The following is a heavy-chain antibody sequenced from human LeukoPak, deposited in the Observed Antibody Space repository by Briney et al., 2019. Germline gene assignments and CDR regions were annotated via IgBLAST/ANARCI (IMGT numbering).Heavy chain of an antibody. CDR3: ARVEGFGELLGKDAFDI. V-gene: IGHV4-59*01. CDR1: GGSISSYY. D-gene: IGHD3-10*01. Sequence: KPSETLSLNCTVSGGSISSYYWSWIRQPPGKGLEWIGYIYYSGSTNYNPSLKSRVTISVDTSKNQFSLKLSSVTAADTAVYYCARVEGFGELLGKDAFDIWGQGTMVTVSS. J-gene: IGHJ3*02. CDR2: IYYSGST.